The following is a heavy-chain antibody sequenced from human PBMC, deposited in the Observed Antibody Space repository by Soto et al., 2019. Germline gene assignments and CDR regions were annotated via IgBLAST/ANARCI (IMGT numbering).Heavy chain of an antibody. V-gene: IGHV1-2*02. CDR2: INPNSGGT. D-gene: IGHD2-2*01. CDR3: ARAFCSTITCYGWFDP. Sequence: QVQLVQSGAEVKKPGASVKVSCEASGYTFTSYSIHWVRQAPGQGLEWMGWINPNSGGTNYAQKFQGRVTMTRDTSISTVSMDLSSLRSDDTAVYYCARAFCSTITCYGWFDPWGQGTLVTVSS. J-gene: IGHJ5*02. CDR1: GYTFTSYS.